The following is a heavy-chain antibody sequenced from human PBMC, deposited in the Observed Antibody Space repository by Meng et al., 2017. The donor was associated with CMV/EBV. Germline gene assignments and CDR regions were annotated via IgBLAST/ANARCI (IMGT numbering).Heavy chain of an antibody. CDR2: INSDGSST. V-gene: IGHV3-74*01. D-gene: IGHD6-6*01. Sequence: SGFTFSSYWMHWVHQAPGKGLVWVSRINSDGSSTSYADSVKGRFTISRDNAKNTLYLQMNSLRAEDTAVYYCARDSIAARPGWFDPWGQGTLVTVSS. CDR1: GFTFSSYW. CDR3: ARDSIAARPGWFDP. J-gene: IGHJ5*02.